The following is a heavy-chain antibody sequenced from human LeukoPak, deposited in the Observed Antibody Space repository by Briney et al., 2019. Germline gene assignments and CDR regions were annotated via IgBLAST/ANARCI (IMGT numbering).Heavy chain of an antibody. CDR3: ARLEPRIAAAVDY. J-gene: IGHJ4*02. D-gene: IGHD6-13*01. V-gene: IGHV4-4*09. CDR2: IYTSGST. CDR1: GGSFSGYY. Sequence: SETLSLTCAVYGGSFSGYYWSWIRQPPGKGLEWIGYIYTSGSTNYNPSLKSRVTISVDTSKNQFSLKLSSVTAADTAVYYCARLEPRIAAAVDYWGQGTLVTVSS.